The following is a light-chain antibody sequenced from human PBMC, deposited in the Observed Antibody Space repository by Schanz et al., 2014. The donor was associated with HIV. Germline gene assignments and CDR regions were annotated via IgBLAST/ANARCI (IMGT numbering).Light chain of an antibody. CDR3: GSYTSSSTWV. CDR1: SSDIGGYKS. V-gene: IGLV2-14*03. J-gene: IGLJ3*02. CDR2: DVI. Sequence: QSALTQPASVSGSPGQSISISCTGSSSDIGGYKSVSWYQQHPDKVPKLVIYDVIKRPSGVSNRFSGSKSGNTASLTISGLQAEDEADYYCGSYTSSSTWVFGGGTKLTVL.